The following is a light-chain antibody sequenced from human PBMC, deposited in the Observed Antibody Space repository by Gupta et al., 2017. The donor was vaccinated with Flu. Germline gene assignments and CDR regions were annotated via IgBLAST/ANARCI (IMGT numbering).Light chain of an antibody. Sequence: EIVMTQSPATLSLTPGERVILSCRASRSVGTNLAWYHQKPGQAPRLLIYGASNRANGIPSRFSGSGSGTAFALTISNLQSEDFGVFYCQQYGSWPRTFGQGTNVETK. J-gene: IGKJ1*01. CDR2: GAS. CDR3: QQYGSWPRT. V-gene: IGKV3-15*01. CDR1: RSVGTN.